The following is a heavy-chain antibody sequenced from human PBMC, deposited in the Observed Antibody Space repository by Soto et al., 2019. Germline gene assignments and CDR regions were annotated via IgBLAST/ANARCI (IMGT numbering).Heavy chain of an antibody. CDR3: ARSGDYDSSGYYYGFIDY. J-gene: IGHJ4*02. CDR2: IYYSGST. Sequence: PSETLSLTCTVSGGSISSYYWSWIRQPPGKGLEWIGYIYYSGSTNYNPSLKSRVTISVDTSKNQFSLKLSSVTAADTAVYYCARSGDYDSSGYYYGFIDYWGQGTLVTVSS. V-gene: IGHV4-59*01. CDR1: GGSISSYY. D-gene: IGHD3-22*01.